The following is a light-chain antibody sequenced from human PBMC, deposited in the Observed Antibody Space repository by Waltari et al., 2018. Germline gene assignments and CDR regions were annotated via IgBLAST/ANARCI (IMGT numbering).Light chain of an antibody. Sequence: QSVLTQPPSVSGAPGQRVPISCTGSSPNIGAGYDVHWYQPLPGTAPKLLIYGNSNRPSGVPDRFSGSKSGTSASLAITGLQAEDEADYYCQSYDSSLSGVVFGGGTKLTVL. CDR1: SPNIGAGYD. CDR2: GNS. J-gene: IGLJ2*01. CDR3: QSYDSSLSGVV. V-gene: IGLV1-40*01.